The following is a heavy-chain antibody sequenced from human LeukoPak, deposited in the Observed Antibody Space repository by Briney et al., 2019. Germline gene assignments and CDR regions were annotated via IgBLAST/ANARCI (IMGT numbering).Heavy chain of an antibody. CDR3: TTVYSDSSGYYFNYCDY. V-gene: IGHV3-15*01. CDR1: GFTVSNAW. D-gene: IGHD3-22*01. Sequence: GGSLRLPCAASGFTVSNAWMSWVRQAPGKGLEWVGRIKSKTDGETTDYAAPVKGRFTISRDDSKNTLYLQMNSLKTEDTAVYYCTTVYSDSSGYYFNYCDYWGQGTLVTVST. J-gene: IGHJ4*02. CDR2: IKSKTDGETT.